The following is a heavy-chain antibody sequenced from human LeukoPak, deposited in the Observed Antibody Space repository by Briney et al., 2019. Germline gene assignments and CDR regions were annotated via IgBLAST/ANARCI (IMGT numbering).Heavy chain of an antibody. J-gene: IGHJ4*01. Sequence: GGSLRLSCAASGFTFSSYEMNWVRQAPGKGLEWVSYISGSGSTIHYADSVKGRFTISRDNAKNSLYLQMNSLRAEDTAVYYCARDLERRGSTTVDYWGHGTLVTVSS. V-gene: IGHV3-48*03. CDR1: GFTFSSYE. CDR3: ARDLERRGSTTVDY. CDR2: ISGSGSTI. D-gene: IGHD2-2*01.